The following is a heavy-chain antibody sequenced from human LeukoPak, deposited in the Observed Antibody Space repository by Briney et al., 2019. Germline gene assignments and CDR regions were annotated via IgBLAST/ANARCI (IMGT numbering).Heavy chain of an antibody. Sequence: ASVKVSCKASGYTFTGYYMHWVRQAPGQGLEWMGWINPNSGGTNYAQKFQGRVTMTRDTSISTAYMELSRLTSDDTAVYYCARYRDTAINFDYWGQGTLVTVFS. CDR1: GYTFTGYY. J-gene: IGHJ4*02. D-gene: IGHD5-18*01. CDR3: ARYRDTAINFDY. CDR2: INPNSGGT. V-gene: IGHV1-2*02.